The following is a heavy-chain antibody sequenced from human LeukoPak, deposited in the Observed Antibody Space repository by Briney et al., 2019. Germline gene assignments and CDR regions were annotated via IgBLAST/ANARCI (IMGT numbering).Heavy chain of an antibody. CDR1: GFTFSSYS. J-gene: IGHJ4*02. Sequence: GGSLRLSCAASGFTFSSYSMNWVRQAPGKGLEWVSGVSPGGGITYYADSVKGRFTISRDNSRNTLYLQMNSLRAEDMAEYYCAKTTGSSGWYSDYFDYWGQGTLVTVSS. D-gene: IGHD6-19*01. CDR2: VSPGGGIT. CDR3: AKTTGSSGWYSDYFDY. V-gene: IGHV3-23*01.